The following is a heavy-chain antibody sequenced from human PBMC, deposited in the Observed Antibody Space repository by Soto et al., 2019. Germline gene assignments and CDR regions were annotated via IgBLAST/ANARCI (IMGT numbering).Heavy chain of an antibody. J-gene: IGHJ1*01. CDR1: GFTFSSYW. D-gene: IGHD3-22*01. V-gene: IGHV3-7*01. Sequence: PGGSLRLSCAASGFTFSSYWMSWVRQAPGKGLEWVANIKQDGSEKYYVDSVKGRFTISRDKAKNSLYLQMNSLRAEDTAVYYCARSGYYDSSGDAEYFQHWGQGTLVTVSS. CDR3: ARSGYYDSSGDAEYFQH. CDR2: IKQDGSEK.